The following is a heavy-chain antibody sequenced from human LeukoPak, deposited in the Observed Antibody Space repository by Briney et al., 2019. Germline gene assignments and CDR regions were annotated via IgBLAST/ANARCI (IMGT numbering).Heavy chain of an antibody. CDR1: GGSISSGSYY. D-gene: IGHD4-23*01. Sequence: SQTLSLTCTVSGGSISSGSYYWSWIRQPPGKGLEWIGYIYYSGSTNYNPSLKSRVTISVDTSKNQFSLKLSSVTAADTAVYYCARGPTVGLRYWGQGTLVTVSS. CDR3: ARGPTVGLRY. CDR2: IYYSGST. J-gene: IGHJ4*02. V-gene: IGHV4-61*01.